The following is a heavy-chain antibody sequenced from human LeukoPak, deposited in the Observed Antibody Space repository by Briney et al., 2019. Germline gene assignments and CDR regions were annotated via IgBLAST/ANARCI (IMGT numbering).Heavy chain of an antibody. CDR2: IYYSGST. J-gene: IGHJ4*02. CDR1: GGSLSSYY. Sequence: SETLSLTCSVSGGSLSSYYWSWIRQPPGKGLEWMGNIYYSGSTNYNPSLRSRVTISIDTSKNQFSLRLSSVTAADTAVYYCARFRDCGGDCYFLAYWGQGTLVSVSS. CDR3: ARFRDCGGDCYFLAY. V-gene: IGHV4-59*01. D-gene: IGHD2-21*02.